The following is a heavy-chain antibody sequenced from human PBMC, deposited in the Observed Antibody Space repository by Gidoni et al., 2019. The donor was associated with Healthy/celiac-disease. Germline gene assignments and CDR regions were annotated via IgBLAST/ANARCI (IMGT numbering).Heavy chain of an antibody. CDR3: ARDLYYYDSSGYSPFDY. Sequence: EVQLVESGGGLVQPGGSLRLSCAASGFPFSSYSMNWVRQAPGQGLEWVSYISSSSSTIYYADSVKGRFTISRDNAKNSLYLQMNSLRDEDTAVYYCARDLYYYDSSGYSPFDYWGQGTLVTVSS. V-gene: IGHV3-48*02. J-gene: IGHJ4*02. CDR1: GFPFSSYS. D-gene: IGHD3-22*01. CDR2: ISSSSSTI.